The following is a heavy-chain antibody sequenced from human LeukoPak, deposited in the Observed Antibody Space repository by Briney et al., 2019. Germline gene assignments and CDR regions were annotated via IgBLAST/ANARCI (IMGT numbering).Heavy chain of an antibody. D-gene: IGHD5-24*01. J-gene: IGHJ6*03. CDR3: ARGNNGFSAYYMDV. CDR1: GGSISSGDYY. V-gene: IGHV4-30-4*08. CDR2: IYYSGST. Sequence: SETLSLTCTVSGGSISSGDYYWSWIRQPPGKGLEWIGYIYYSGSTYYNPSLKSRVTISVDTSKNQFSLKLSSVTAAYTAVYYCARGNNGFSAYYMDVWGKGTTVTVSS.